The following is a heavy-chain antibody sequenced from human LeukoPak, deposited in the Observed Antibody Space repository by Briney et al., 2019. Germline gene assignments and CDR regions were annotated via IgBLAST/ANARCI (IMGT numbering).Heavy chain of an antibody. CDR3: AREFYADY. Sequence: GGSLRLSCAASGFTFSSYSMNWVRQAPGKGLEWVSYISSSSSTIYYADSVKGRFTISRDNAKNSLYLQMNSLRAEDTAVYYCAREFYADYWGQGTLVTVSS. V-gene: IGHV3-48*01. CDR1: GFTFSSYS. J-gene: IGHJ4*02. D-gene: IGHD5/OR15-5a*01. CDR2: ISSSSSTI.